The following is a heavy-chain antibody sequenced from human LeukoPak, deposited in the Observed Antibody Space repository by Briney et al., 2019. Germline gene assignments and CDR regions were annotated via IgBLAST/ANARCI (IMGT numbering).Heavy chain of an antibody. CDR1: GYTFTGYY. D-gene: IGHD6-13*01. CDR2: INPNSGGT. V-gene: IGHV1-2*02. Sequence: ASVTVSCKASGYTFTGYYMHWVRQAPGQGLEWMGWINPNSGGTNYAQKFQGRVTMTRDTSISTAYMELSRLRSDDTAVYYCARDNAAGTGVWYDPWGQGTLVTVSS. J-gene: IGHJ5*02. CDR3: ARDNAAGTGVWYDP.